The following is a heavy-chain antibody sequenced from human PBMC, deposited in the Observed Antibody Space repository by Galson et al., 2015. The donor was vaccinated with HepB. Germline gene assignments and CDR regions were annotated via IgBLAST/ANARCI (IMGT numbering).Heavy chain of an antibody. CDR2: IRGRGGST. V-gene: IGHV3-23*01. D-gene: IGHD6-13*01. J-gene: IGHJ5*02. Sequence: SLRLSCAASGFTFSFYAMSWVRQAPGKGLEWVSTIRGRGGSTDYADSVKGRFTISRDNSKNTLYLHMNSLRAEDTAVYYCAKRWVDDWRQLELLGRFDPWGQGTLVTVSA. CDR3: AKRWVDDWRQLELLGRFDP. CDR1: GFTFSFYA.